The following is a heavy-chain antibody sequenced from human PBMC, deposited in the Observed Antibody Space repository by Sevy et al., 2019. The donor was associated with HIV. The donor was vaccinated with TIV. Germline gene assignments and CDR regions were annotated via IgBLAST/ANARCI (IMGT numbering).Heavy chain of an antibody. J-gene: IGHJ4*02. CDR2: IRYDGSNK. CDR1: GFTFSSYG. Sequence: GGSLRLSCAASGFTFSSYGMHWVRQAPGKGLEGVAFIRYDGSNKYYADSVKGRFTISRDNSKNTLYLQMNSLRAEDTAVYYCAKRRIPAEGYFDYWGQGTLVTVSS. CDR3: AKRRIPAEGYFDY. V-gene: IGHV3-30*02. D-gene: IGHD6-25*01.